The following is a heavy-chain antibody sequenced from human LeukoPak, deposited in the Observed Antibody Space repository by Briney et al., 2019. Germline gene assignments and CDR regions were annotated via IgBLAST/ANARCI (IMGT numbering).Heavy chain of an antibody. CDR1: GYTFTGHY. CDR3: LREDV. Sequence: ASVKVSCMASGYTFTGHYLHWVRQAPGQGLEWMGWINANSGDTTYAQKFLGRVTVTRDTSISTVYVGMSSLTSDDTAVYYCLREDVWGQGTRVTVSS. CDR2: INANSGDT. V-gene: IGHV1-2*02. J-gene: IGHJ4*02.